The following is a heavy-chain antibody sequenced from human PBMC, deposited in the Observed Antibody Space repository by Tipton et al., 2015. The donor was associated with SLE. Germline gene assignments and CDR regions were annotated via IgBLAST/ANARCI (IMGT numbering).Heavy chain of an antibody. CDR1: DGSISSSSYY. CDR3: ASLTGGLDY. Sequence: GLVKPSETLSLTCTVSDGSISSSSYYWGWIRQPPGKGLEWIGSIYYSGSTYYNPSLKSRVTISVDKSKNQFSLKLSSVTAADTAVYYCASLTGGLDYWGQGTLVTVSS. V-gene: IGHV4-39*07. J-gene: IGHJ4*02. CDR2: IYYSGST. D-gene: IGHD7-27*01.